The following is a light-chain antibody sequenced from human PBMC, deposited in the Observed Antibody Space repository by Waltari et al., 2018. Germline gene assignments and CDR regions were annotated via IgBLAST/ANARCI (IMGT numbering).Light chain of an antibody. CDR2: EVS. CDR1: SSDVGGSDF. J-gene: IGLJ1*01. V-gene: IGLV2-8*01. Sequence: QSALTQPPPASGSPGPSVTIPCTGTSSDVGGSDFVSWYQQHPGKAPKVIIYEVSQRPSGVPDRFSGSKSGNTASLTVSGLQAEDEADYYCGSYAGSNIFVFGTGTKVTVL. CDR3: GSYAGSNIFV.